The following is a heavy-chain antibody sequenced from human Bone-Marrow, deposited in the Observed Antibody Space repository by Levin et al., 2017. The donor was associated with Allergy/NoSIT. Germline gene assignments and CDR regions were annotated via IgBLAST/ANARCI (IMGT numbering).Heavy chain of an antibody. CDR1: GGSINNTNHY. CDR2: MFAGGAA. D-gene: IGHD2-21*01. J-gene: IGHJ5*02. Sequence: NASETLSLTCTVSGGSINNTNHYWSWIRQPAGTGLEWIGRMFAGGAATYNRSLRSRVTISIDTSKHQFSLKLTSVTAAATAVYYCARDETFNSWHTVWFDPWGQGTLVTVSS. CDR3: ARDETFNSWHTVWFDP. V-gene: IGHV4-61*02.